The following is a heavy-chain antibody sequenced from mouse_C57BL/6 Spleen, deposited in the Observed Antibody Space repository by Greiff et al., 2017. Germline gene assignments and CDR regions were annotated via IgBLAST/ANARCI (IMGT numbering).Heavy chain of an antibody. D-gene: IGHD1-1*01. CDR2: ISDGGSYT. CDR1: GFTFSSYA. J-gene: IGHJ1*03. V-gene: IGHV5-4*01. CDR3: ARDWGLHYYGSSSDWYFDV. Sequence: DVKLVESGGGLVKPGGSLKLSCAASGFTFSSYAMSWVRQTPEKRLEWVATISDGGSYTYYPDNVKGRFTISRDNAKNNLYLQMSHLKSEDTAMYYCARDWGLHYYGSSSDWYFDVWGTGTTVTVSS.